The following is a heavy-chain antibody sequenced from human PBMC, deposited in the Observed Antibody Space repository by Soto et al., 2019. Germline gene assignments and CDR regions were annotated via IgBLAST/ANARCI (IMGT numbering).Heavy chain of an antibody. D-gene: IGHD4-17*01. CDR3: ARNFGYSDYGIPVPDAFEI. CDR2: IYWNDET. J-gene: IGHJ3*02. CDR1: GFSLTTSGVG. Sequence: QITLKESGPTLVKPTETLTLTCTFSGFSLTTSGVGVGWIRQPPGKALEWLALIYWNDETRYSPSLKSRLTITKDTSKNQVVLTLTNMDPVDTATHFCARNFGYSDYGIPVPDAFEIWGQGTMVTVSS. V-gene: IGHV2-5*01.